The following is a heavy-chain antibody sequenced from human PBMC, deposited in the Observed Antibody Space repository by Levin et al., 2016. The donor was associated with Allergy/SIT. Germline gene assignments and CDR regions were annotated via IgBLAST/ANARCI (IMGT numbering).Heavy chain of an antibody. CDR2: IYYSGSA. D-gene: IGHD5-12*01. V-gene: IGHV4-59*01. CDR1: GGSISSYY. CDR3: ARAGEWLRFFDY. J-gene: IGHJ4*02. Sequence: SETLSLTCTVSGGSISSYYWNWIRQPPGKGLEWIGYIYYSGSANYNPSLKSRVTISVDTSKNQFSLKLSSVTAADTAVYYCARAGEWLRFFDYWGQGTLVTVSS.